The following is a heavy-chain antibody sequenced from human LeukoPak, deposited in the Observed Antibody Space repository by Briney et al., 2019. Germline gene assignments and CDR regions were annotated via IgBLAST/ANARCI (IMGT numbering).Heavy chain of an antibody. CDR1: GFTVSSNY. V-gene: IGHV3-53*01. CDR3: ARGADSGSYLLDY. Sequence: GGSLRLSCAASGFTVSSNYMSWVRQAPRKGLEWVSVIYSGGSTYYADSVKGRLTISRDNSKNTLYLQMNSLRAEDTAVYYCARGADSGSYLLDYWGQGTLVTVSS. D-gene: IGHD1-26*01. J-gene: IGHJ4*02. CDR2: IYSGGST.